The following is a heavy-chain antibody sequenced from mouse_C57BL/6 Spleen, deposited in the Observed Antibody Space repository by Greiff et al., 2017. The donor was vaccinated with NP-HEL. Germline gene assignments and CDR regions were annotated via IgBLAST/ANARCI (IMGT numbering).Heavy chain of an antibody. CDR1: EYEFPSHD. D-gene: IGHD1-1*01. V-gene: IGHV5-2*01. Sequence: VQLKESGGGLVQPGESLKLSCESNEYEFPSHDMSWVRKTPEKRLELVAAINSDGGSTYYPDTMERRFIISRDNTKKTLYLQMSSLRSEDTALYYCARRPTTVVARSYWYFDVWGTGTTVTVSS. CDR2: INSDGGST. J-gene: IGHJ1*03. CDR3: ARRPTTVVARSYWYFDV.